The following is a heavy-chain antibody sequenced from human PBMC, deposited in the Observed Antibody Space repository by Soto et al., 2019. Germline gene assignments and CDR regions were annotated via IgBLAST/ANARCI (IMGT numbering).Heavy chain of an antibody. CDR3: ARGGSGYTLFHEC. CDR2: IIPVCQTA. J-gene: IGHJ4*02. V-gene: IGHV1-69*01. D-gene: IGHD3-22*01. CDR1: GGLFSSYP. Sequence: QEQLVQSGAEVKKPGSSVKVSCKASGGLFSSYPISWVRQVPGQGLEWMGGIIPVCQTAYYTQRFQGRVTITAAESTNTAYMELSSLRSDATAIYYCARGGSGYTLFHECWGQGTLVTVSS.